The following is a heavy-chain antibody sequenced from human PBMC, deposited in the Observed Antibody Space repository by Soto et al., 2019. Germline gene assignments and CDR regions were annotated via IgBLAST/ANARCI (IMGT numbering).Heavy chain of an antibody. D-gene: IGHD3-10*01. CDR2: IYTSGAT. V-gene: IGHV4-4*07. Sequence: QVRLQESGPGLVKPSETLSLTCSVSGSSFSDFYWSWIRQPAGKGLEWIGRIYTSGATSYNPSLKSRVTMSVDTSQTQMSLNLTSVTAADTAVYYCARGGIQLSYAFDHWGQGILVTVSS. CDR1: GSSFSDFY. J-gene: IGHJ4*02. CDR3: ARGGIQLSYAFDH.